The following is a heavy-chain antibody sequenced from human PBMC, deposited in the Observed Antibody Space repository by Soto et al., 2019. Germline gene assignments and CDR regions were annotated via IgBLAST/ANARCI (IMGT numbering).Heavy chain of an antibody. CDR2: VDPEESET. Sequence: MKVSFKGSRYTFTDHYVHWVQQAPGKGLEWLGLVDPEESETIYAEKFQGRVTITADTSTDTAYMELRSLRSEDTGVYYCAYGSGSYLHYFEYWGQGTLVTVYS. CDR3: AYGSGSYLHYFEY. CDR1: RYTFTDHY. V-gene: IGHV1-69-2*01. J-gene: IGHJ4*02. D-gene: IGHD3-10*01.